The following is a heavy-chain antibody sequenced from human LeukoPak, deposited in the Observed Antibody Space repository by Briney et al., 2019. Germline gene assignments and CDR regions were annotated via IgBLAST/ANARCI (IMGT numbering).Heavy chain of an antibody. J-gene: IGHJ4*02. CDR3: ARGDYYDSSGYSPFDY. CDR2: IWYDGSNK. D-gene: IGHD3-22*01. V-gene: IGHV3-30*19. CDR1: GFTFSSYG. Sequence: GGSLRLSCAASGFTFSSYGMDWVRQAPGKGLEWVAVIWYDGSNKYYADSVKGRFTISRDNSKNTLYLQMNSLRAEDTAVYYCARGDYYDSSGYSPFDYWGQGTLVTVSS.